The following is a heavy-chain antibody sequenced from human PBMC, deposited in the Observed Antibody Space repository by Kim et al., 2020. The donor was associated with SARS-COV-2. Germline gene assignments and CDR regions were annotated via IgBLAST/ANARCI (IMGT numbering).Heavy chain of an antibody. CDR3: ARAHYGGNPRSDWFDP. CDR1: GGSISSGGYY. Sequence: SETLSLTCTVSGGSISSGGYYWSWIRQHPGKGLEWIGYIYYSGSTYYNPSLKSRVTISVDTSKNQFSLKLSSVTAADTAVYYCARAHYGGNPRSDWFDPWGQGTLVTVSS. CDR2: IYYSGST. V-gene: IGHV4-31*03. J-gene: IGHJ5*02. D-gene: IGHD4-17*01.